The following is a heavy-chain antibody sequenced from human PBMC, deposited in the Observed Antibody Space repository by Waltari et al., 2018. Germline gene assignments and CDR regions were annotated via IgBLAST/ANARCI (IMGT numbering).Heavy chain of an antibody. CDR1: GGTFSSYA. J-gene: IGHJ5*02. Sequence: QVQLVQSGAGVKKPGSSVKVSCKASGGTFSSYAINWGRQAPGQGLEWMGGIIPVFGTANYAQRFQGRVTITTEESTSTAYMELSSLKPEDTAVYYCTRVTGGSWEGGFDPWGQGTLVTVSS. D-gene: IGHD6-13*01. V-gene: IGHV1-69*05. CDR2: IIPVFGTA. CDR3: TRVTGGSWEGGFDP.